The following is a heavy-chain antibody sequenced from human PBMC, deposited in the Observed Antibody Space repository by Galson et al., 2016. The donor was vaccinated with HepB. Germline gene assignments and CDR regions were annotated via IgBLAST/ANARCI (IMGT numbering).Heavy chain of an antibody. CDR1: VYTFTGHD. Sequence: SVKVSCKASVYTFTGHDVNWVRQAPGLGLEWMGWMNPNSGNTGYAQKFQGRVTVTRDTSISTAYMELYSLRSDDTAVYYCARGTRTPDFWGQGTLVTVSS. J-gene: IGHJ4*02. CDR2: MNPNSGNT. D-gene: IGHD1-1*01. V-gene: IGHV1-8*01. CDR3: ARGTRTPDF.